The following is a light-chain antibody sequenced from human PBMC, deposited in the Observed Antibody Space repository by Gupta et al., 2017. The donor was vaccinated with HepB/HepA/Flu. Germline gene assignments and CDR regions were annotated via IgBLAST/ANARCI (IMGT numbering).Light chain of an antibody. J-gene: IGLJ3*02. CDR3: GTWDSSLSVDV. CDR2: DNN. Sequence: QSVLTQPPSVSAAPGQKVTISCFGSTFNIGNDSVCWYQQFPGTAPKLLIYDNNQRPSGIPDRFSASKSGTSATLAITGLQTGDEANYYCGTWDSSLSVDVFGGGTKLTVL. CDR1: TFNIGNDS. V-gene: IGLV1-51*01.